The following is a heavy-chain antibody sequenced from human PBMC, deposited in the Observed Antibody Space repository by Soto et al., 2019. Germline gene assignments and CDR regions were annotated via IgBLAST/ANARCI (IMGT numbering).Heavy chain of an antibody. J-gene: IGHJ6*02. CDR2: IIPITATA. V-gene: IGHV1-69*01. Sequence: QVQLVQSGAEVKKPGSSVKVSCKASGGTFSSYAISWVRQAPGQGLEWMGGIIPITATANYAQKFQGRVTITADESTSTASMQLSSLRSEDTAVYYCARSQGSSTSLEIYYYYYYVMDVWGQGTTVTVSS. D-gene: IGHD2-2*01. CDR1: GGTFSSYA. CDR3: ARSQGSSTSLEIYYYYYYVMDV.